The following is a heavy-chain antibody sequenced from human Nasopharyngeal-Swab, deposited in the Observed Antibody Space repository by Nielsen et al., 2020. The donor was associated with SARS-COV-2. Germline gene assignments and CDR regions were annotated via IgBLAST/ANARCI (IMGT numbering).Heavy chain of an antibody. CDR2: INDYEDRL. CDR3: ARDAPAHYGAFY. D-gene: IGHD4-17*01. J-gene: IGHJ4*02. CDR1: GFSFSIYA. V-gene: IGHV3-64*04. Sequence: GGSLRLSCSASGFSFSIYAMHWVRQAPGKGLEYVSTINDYEDRLYYADSVKGRFTISRDNSENTVYLQMDSLRGEDTAVYYCARDAPAHYGAFYWGRGTLVTVSS.